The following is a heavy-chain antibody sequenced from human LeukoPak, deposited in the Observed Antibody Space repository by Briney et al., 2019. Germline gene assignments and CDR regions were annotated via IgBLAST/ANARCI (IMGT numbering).Heavy chain of an antibody. CDR2: IYYSGST. D-gene: IGHD4-17*01. CDR1: GGSISSGGYY. CDR3: ARGDYGDYPVDY. J-gene: IGHJ4*02. V-gene: IGHV4-31*03. Sequence: PSETLSLTCTVSGGSISSGGYYWSWIRQHPGKGLEWIGYIYYSGSTYYNPSLKSRVTISVDTSKNQFSLKLSSVTAADTAVYYCARGDYGDYPVDYWGQGTLVTVSS.